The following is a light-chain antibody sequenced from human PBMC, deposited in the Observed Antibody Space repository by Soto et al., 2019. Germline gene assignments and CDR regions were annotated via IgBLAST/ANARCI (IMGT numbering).Light chain of an antibody. V-gene: IGKV1-5*01. CDR1: QSISSW. Sequence: DIQMTQSPSTLSASVGDRVTITCRASQSISSWLAWYQQKPGKAPKLLIYDASSLESGVPSRFSGSGSGTKFTLTISSLQLDGFATYYCKQYNSYSKRTFGQGTKVVIK. CDR3: KQYNSYSKRT. J-gene: IGKJ1*01. CDR2: DAS.